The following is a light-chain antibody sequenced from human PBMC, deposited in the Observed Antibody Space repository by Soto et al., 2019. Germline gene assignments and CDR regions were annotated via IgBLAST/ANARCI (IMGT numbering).Light chain of an antibody. V-gene: IGKV1-5*03. CDR1: QSFNNL. J-gene: IGKJ2*01. CDR2: KAS. CDR3: QQYSSYPFT. Sequence: DIQMTQSPSTLSASVGDRVIITCRASQSFNNLLAWYQQKPGRAPKLLIHKASSLESGVPSRFSASGSGTEFTFTISSLQPDDFAPYYCQQYSSYPFTFGQGTKLEIK.